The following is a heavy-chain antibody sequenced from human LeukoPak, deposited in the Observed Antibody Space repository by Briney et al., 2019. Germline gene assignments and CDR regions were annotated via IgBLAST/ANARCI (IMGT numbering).Heavy chain of an antibody. J-gene: IGHJ6*03. V-gene: IGHV3-9*01. CDR1: GFTFDEYA. CDR3: AKDSPNTYGASIVQGTGYMDV. CDR2: ISWDSDSI. D-gene: IGHD3-16*02. Sequence: GRSLRLSCAASGFTFDEYAMHWVRQVPGKGLEWVSGISWDSDSIGYAASVKGRFTISRDNAKNALYLQMNSLRTEDTALYYCAKDSPNTYGASIVQGTGYMDVWGKGTAVIVSS.